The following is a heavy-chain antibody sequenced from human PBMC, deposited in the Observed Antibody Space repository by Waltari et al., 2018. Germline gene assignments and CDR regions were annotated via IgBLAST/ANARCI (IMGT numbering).Heavy chain of an antibody. V-gene: IGHV3-53*01. CDR3: ARGSYDSSGIRLGMDV. J-gene: IGHJ6*02. CDR2: IYRGGDT. CDR1: GFTVSSHF. Sequence: EVQLEESGGGMIQPGGSLRLSCAASGFTVSSHFMSWVRQAPGKGLEGVSVIYRGGDTYYADSVKGRFTLSRDNFKNTLNLQMNGLRAEDTAVYYCARGSYDSSGIRLGMDVWGQGTTITVSS. D-gene: IGHD3-22*01.